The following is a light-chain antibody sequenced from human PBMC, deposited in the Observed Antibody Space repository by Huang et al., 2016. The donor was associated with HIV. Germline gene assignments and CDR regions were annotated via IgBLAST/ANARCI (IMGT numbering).Light chain of an antibody. V-gene: IGKV1-5*03. J-gene: IGKJ1*01. CDR2: QAA. Sequence: DIQMTQSPSTLSASVGDRVTIICRASQSVRSWLAWYQQKPGKAPKLLIYQAATLQNGVTSRFSGSGSGTEFTLTISSLQPDEFATYYCQQYSSYIQWTFGQGTKVEI. CDR1: QSVRSW. CDR3: QQYSSYIQWT.